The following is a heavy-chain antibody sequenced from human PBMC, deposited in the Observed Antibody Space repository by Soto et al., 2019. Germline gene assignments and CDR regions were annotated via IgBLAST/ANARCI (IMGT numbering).Heavy chain of an antibody. CDR1: GYTFTSYA. CDR3: AGSPGIAVADY. V-gene: IGHV1-3*01. D-gene: IGHD6-19*01. J-gene: IGHJ4*02. Sequence: ASVKVCCKASGYTFTSYAMHWVRQAPGQRLEWMGWINAGNGNTKYSQKFQGRVTITRDTSASTAYMELSSLRSEDTAVYYCAGSPGIAVADYWGQGTLVTVSS. CDR2: INAGNGNT.